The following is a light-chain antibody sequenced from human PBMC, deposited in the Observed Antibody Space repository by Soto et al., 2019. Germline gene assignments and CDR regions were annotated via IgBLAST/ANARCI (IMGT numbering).Light chain of an antibody. CDR2: DAS. CDR3: QQLRRYPST. J-gene: IGKJ4*01. V-gene: IGKV1-5*01. CDR1: QNISTW. Sequence: DIQVTQSLAALSAYLAERVTIACRASQNISTWLAWFQQKPGKAPNLLIYDASSLQSGVPSRFSGSGSGTDFALTITSLQAEDFAIYYCQQLRRYPSTFGGGTKVDIK.